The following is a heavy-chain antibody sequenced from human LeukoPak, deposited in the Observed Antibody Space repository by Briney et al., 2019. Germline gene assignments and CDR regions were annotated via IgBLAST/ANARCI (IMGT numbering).Heavy chain of an antibody. CDR2: IYSREST. CDR3: ARAELSGSYSPLDY. J-gene: IGHJ4*02. Sequence: SETLSLTCTVSGGSISSYYWSWIRQPAGKGLEWIGRIYSRESTNYNPSLKSRVTMSVDTSKNQFSLKLSSVTAADTAVYYCARAELSGSYSPLDYWGQGTLVTVSS. V-gene: IGHV4-4*07. CDR1: GGSISSYY. D-gene: IGHD1-26*01.